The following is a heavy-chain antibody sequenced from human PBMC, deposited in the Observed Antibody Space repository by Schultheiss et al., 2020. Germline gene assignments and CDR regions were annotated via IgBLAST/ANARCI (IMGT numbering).Heavy chain of an antibody. CDR3: AKDRHSIVGATLPHDY. D-gene: IGHD1-26*01. J-gene: IGHJ4*02. V-gene: IGHV3-23*01. CDR2: ISGSGGST. CDR1: GFTFSSYA. Sequence: GGSLRLSCAASGFTFSSYAMSWVRQAPGKGLEWVSAISGSGGSTYYADSVKGRFTISRDNSKNTLYLQMNSLRAEDTAVYYCAKDRHSIVGATLPHDYWGQGTLVTVSS.